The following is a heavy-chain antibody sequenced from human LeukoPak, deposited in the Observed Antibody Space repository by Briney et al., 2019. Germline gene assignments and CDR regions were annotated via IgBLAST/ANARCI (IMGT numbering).Heavy chain of an antibody. CDR1: GFTFSDVY. D-gene: IGHD6-19*01. Sequence: GGSLRLSCAASGFTFSDVYMSWIRQAPGKGLEWVSYISSSGSSTKYADSVKGRFTISGDNAKNSPYLQMNSLRVEDTAVYYCARDRGRVAGEYFDYWGQGTLVTVSS. J-gene: IGHJ4*02. CDR2: ISSSGSST. CDR3: ARDRGRVAGEYFDY. V-gene: IGHV3-11*06.